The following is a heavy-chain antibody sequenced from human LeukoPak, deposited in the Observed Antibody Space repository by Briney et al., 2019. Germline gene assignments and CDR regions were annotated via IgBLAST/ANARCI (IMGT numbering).Heavy chain of an antibody. D-gene: IGHD3-10*01. Sequence: ASVKDSCKASGYTFTSYYICWVRQAPGQGLEWMGIINPSGGRTTYAQKFQGRVTMTRDTSTSTVYMEMSGLRSEDTAVYYCRREGEYDAPKPGGDYWGQGTLVTVSS. CDR1: GYTFTSYY. V-gene: IGHV1-46*01. CDR2: INPSGGRT. CDR3: RREGEYDAPKPGGDY. J-gene: IGHJ4*02.